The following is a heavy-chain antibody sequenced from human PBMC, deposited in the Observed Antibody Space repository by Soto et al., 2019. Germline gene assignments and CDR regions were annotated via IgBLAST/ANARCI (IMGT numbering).Heavy chain of an antibody. CDR2: ISYDGSNK. CDR1: GFTFSSYA. CDR3: AREAYSSSELDY. Sequence: QVQLVESGGGVVQPGRSLSLSCAASGFTFSSYAMHWVRQAPGKGLEWVAVISYDGSNKYYADSVKGRFTISRDNSKNTLYLQMNSLRAEDTAVYYCAREAYSSSELDYWGQGTLVTVSS. V-gene: IGHV3-30-3*01. D-gene: IGHD6-6*01. J-gene: IGHJ4*02.